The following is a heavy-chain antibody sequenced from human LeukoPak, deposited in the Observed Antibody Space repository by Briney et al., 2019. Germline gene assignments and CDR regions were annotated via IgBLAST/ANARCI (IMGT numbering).Heavy chain of an antibody. Sequence: PGGSLTLSCAASGFTFSSYSMNWVRQAPGKGLEWVSSISSSSSYIYYADSVKGRFTISRDNGKNSLYLQMNSLRAEDTAVYYCAREISSGFYFDYWGQGTLVTVSS. CDR2: ISSSSSYI. CDR1: GFTFSSYS. J-gene: IGHJ4*02. D-gene: IGHD6-6*01. CDR3: AREISSGFYFDY. V-gene: IGHV3-21*01.